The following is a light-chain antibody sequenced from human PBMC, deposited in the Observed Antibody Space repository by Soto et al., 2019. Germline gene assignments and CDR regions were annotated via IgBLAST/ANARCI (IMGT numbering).Light chain of an antibody. J-gene: IGKJ5*01. CDR2: GAS. CDR3: QQYGSSLSIS. Sequence: EIVLTQSPGTLSLSPGERATFSCSASQSVSSNYFAWYQQKPGQAPRLLIHGASRRATGIPDRFSGSGSGTDFTLTISRLEPEDFAVYYCQQYGSSLSISFGQGTRLEIK. CDR1: QSVSSNY. V-gene: IGKV3-20*01.